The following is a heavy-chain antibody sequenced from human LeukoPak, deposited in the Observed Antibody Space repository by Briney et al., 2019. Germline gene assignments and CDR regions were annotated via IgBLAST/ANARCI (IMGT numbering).Heavy chain of an antibody. CDR3: ARDRHYDYVSGSYTPYGMDV. V-gene: IGHV3-48*03. Sequence: PGGSLRLSCAASGFTFSSYAMNWVRQAPGKGLEWVSYISCSGSTIYYADSVKGRFTISRDNAKNSLYLQMNSLRAEDTAVYYCARDRHYDYVSGSYTPYGMDVWSQGSTATVSS. J-gene: IGHJ6*02. CDR2: ISCSGSTI. CDR1: GFTFSSYA. D-gene: IGHD3-10*01.